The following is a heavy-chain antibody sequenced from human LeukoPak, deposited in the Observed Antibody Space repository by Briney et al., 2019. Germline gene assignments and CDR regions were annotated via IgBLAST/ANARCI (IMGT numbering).Heavy chain of an antibody. D-gene: IGHD3-22*01. CDR2: MYYSGST. J-gene: IGHJ5*02. Sequence: PSEPLSLTCTVSGGSISGHYWSWIRQPPGKGLEWLAYMYYSGSTYYNPSLKSRVTMSADTSKNQLSLKLSSVTAADTAVYYCARPYYYDSRIDPWGQGILVTVSS. CDR3: ARPYYYDSRIDP. CDR1: GGSISGHY. V-gene: IGHV4-59*08.